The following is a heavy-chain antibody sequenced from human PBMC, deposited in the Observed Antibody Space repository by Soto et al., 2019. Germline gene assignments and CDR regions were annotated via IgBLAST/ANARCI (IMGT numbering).Heavy chain of an antibody. Sequence: QVQVVESGGGVVQPGRSLRLSCAASGFTFSSYAMHWVRQAPGKGLEWVAVISDDGHNRYHADSVKGRFTISRDNPRNTLYLQMNTLRPEDTAVYYCARGPPMAEDCSGGSCYAWFNPWGQGTLVTVSS. D-gene: IGHD2-15*01. J-gene: IGHJ5*02. CDR2: ISDDGHNR. V-gene: IGHV3-30-3*01. CDR1: GFTFSSYA. CDR3: ARGPPMAEDCSGGSCYAWFNP.